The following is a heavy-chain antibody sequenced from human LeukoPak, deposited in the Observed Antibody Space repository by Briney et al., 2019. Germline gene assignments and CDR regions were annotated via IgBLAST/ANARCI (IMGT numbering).Heavy chain of an antibody. CDR2: LNSPGHTF. J-gene: IGHJ4*02. V-gene: IGHV3-48*03. CDR1: GFTLSGFE. Sequence: GGSLRLSCAASGFTLSGFEMNWFRQAPGKGLEWVSFLNSPGHTFYYADSVRGRFTISRDNAKNSLYLQMNSLGADDTAVYYCARGGYDYPVDYWGQGTLVTVSS. CDR3: ARGGYDYPVDY. D-gene: IGHD5-12*01.